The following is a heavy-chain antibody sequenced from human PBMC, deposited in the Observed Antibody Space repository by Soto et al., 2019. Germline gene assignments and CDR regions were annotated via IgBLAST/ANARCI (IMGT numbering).Heavy chain of an antibody. J-gene: IGHJ4*02. CDR2: IWYDGSNK. CDR1: GFTFSSYG. Sequence: GGSLRLSCAASGFTFSSYGMHWVRQAPGKGLEWVAVIWYDGSNKYYADSVKGRFTISRDNSKNTLYLQMNSLRAEDTAVYYCARAPSLTVLGYYFDYWGQGTLVTVSS. V-gene: IGHV3-33*01. D-gene: IGHD4-17*01. CDR3: ARAPSLTVLGYYFDY.